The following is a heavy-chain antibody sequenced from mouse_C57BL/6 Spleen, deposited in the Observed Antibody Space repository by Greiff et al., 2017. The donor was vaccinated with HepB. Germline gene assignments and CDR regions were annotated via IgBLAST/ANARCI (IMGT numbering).Heavy chain of an antibody. CDR2: INPNNGGT. Sequence: VQLQQSGPELVKPGASVKIPCKASGYTFTDYNMDWVKQSHGKSLEWIGDINPNNGGTIYNQKFKGKATLTVDKSSSTAYMELRSLTSEDTAVYYCARVPHYYGSSYGYFDVWGTGTTVTVSS. CDR1: GYTFTDYN. CDR3: ARVPHYYGSSYGYFDV. V-gene: IGHV1-18*01. D-gene: IGHD1-1*01. J-gene: IGHJ1*03.